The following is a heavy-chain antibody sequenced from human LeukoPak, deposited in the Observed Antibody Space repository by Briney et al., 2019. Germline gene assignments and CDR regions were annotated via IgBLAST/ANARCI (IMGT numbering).Heavy chain of an antibody. CDR3: AKGYSSDWYYFDY. D-gene: IGHD6-19*01. CDR2: ISGSGGST. CDR1: GFTFSNYA. Sequence: GGSLRLSCAVSGFTFSNYAMSWVRQAPGKGLEWVSGISGSGGSTYYADSVKGRITISRDISESTLYLQMNSLRAEDTAIYYCAKGYSSDWYYFDYWGQGTLVTVSS. J-gene: IGHJ4*02. V-gene: IGHV3-23*01.